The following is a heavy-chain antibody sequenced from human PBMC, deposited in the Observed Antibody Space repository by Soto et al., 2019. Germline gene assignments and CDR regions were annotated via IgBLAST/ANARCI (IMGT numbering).Heavy chain of an antibody. V-gene: IGHV1-69*02. CDR2: IIPILGIA. CDR1: GGTFSSYT. D-gene: IGHD5-12*01. CDR3: ARATLGGYDSHYFDS. J-gene: IGHJ4*02. Sequence: QVQLVHSGAEVKKPGSSVKVSCKASGGTFSSYTISWVRQAPGQGREWMGRIIPILGIANYAQKFQGRVTITADKSTSTAYMGGSGLRSGDTAVYYGARATLGGYDSHYFDSWGQGTLVTVSS.